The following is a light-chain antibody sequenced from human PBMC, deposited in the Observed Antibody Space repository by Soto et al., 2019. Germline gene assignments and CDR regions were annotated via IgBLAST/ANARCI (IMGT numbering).Light chain of an antibody. V-gene: IGKV3-15*01. CDR1: QNINTN. CDR3: QQYTVWPFT. J-gene: IGKJ4*01. CDR2: HTS. Sequence: EIEMTQSPATLSLSPGERATLSCRASQNINTNLAWYQQSPGRAPRLFIYHTSTRATGIPDRFSGGGSGTEFTLTISSLQSEDFAIYYCQQYTVWPFTFGGGTRVEIK.